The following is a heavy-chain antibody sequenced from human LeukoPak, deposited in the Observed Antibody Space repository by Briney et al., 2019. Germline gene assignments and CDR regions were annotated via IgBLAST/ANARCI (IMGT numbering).Heavy chain of an antibody. J-gene: IGHJ4*02. D-gene: IGHD3-10*01. CDR2: IQSKTDGGTT. V-gene: IGHV3-15*01. CDR1: GFTFINTW. CDR3: ATLTVRGFINI. Sequence: TGGSLRLSCAASGFTFINTWMNWIRQTPGKGLEWVGRIQSKTDGGTTEYAALVKGRFTISTNDSKTTLYLQINSLKTDDTAVYYCATLTVRGFINIWGQGSLVTVSS.